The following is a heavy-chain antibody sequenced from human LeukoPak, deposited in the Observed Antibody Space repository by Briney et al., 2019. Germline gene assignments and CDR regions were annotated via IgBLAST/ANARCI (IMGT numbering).Heavy chain of an antibody. V-gene: IGHV1-18*01. CDR2: ISAYNGNT. Sequence: LWAAVKVACKASGYTFTSYGSSWVRQAPGQGLEWMGWISAYNGNTNYAQKLQGRVTMTTDTSTSTAYMELRSLRSDDTAVYYCARDGVWFGELLQRNYFDYWGQGTLVTVSS. J-gene: IGHJ4*02. CDR3: ARDGVWFGELLQRNYFDY. D-gene: IGHD3-10*01. CDR1: GYTFTSYG.